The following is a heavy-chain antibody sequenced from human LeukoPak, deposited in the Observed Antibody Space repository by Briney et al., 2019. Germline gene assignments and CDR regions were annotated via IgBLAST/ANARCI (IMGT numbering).Heavy chain of an antibody. CDR2: VYYSGST. J-gene: IGHJ4*02. Sequence: SETLSLTCTVSGDSISSYYWSWIRQPPGKGLEWIGYVYYSGSTNYNPSLKSRVTISVDTSKNQFSLKLSSVTAADTAVYFCARQRSSTWSLGYWGQGTLVTVSS. D-gene: IGHD6-13*01. CDR3: ARQRSSTWSLGY. CDR1: GDSISSYY. V-gene: IGHV4-59*08.